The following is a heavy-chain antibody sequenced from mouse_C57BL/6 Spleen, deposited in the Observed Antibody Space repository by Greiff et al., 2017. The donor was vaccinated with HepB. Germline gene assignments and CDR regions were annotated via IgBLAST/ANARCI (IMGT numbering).Heavy chain of an antibody. CDR1: GYTFTSYW. CDR3: ARRDGGCAY. J-gene: IGHJ3*01. V-gene: IGHV1-50*01. CDR2: IDPSDSYT. D-gene: IGHD3-3*01. Sequence: QVQLQQPGAELVKPGASVKLSCKASGYTFTSYWMQWVKQRPGQGLEWIGEIDPSDSYTNYNQKFKGKATLTVDTSSSTAYMQLSSLTSEGSAVYYCARRDGGCAYWGQGTLVTVSA.